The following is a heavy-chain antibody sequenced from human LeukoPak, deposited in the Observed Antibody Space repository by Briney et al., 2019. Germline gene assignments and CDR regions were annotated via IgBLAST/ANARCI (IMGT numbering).Heavy chain of an antibody. CDR1: GFTFSSYG. J-gene: IGHJ3*02. Sequence: PGGSLRLSCAASGFTFSSYGIHWVRQAPGKGLEWVAVISYDGSNKYYADSVKGRFTISRDNSKNTLYLQMNSLRAEDMAVYYCAKDGIVGAARGAFDIWGQGTMVTVSS. D-gene: IGHD1-26*01. V-gene: IGHV3-30*18. CDR2: ISYDGSNK. CDR3: AKDGIVGAARGAFDI.